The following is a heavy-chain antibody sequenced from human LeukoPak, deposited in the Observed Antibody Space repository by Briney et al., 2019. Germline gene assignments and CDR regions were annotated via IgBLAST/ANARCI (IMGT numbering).Heavy chain of an antibody. CDR2: IYSSGST. Sequence: PSETLSLTCTVFGGSISRYYWSWIRQPAGKGLEWIGRIYSSGSTNYNPSLKSRVTMSVDTSKNQFSLKLSSVTAADTAVYYCAXXXXXXXXYYYVYWYFDLWGRGTLVTVSS. CDR1: GGSISRYY. D-gene: IGHD3-22*01. V-gene: IGHV4-4*07. CDR3: AXXXXXXXXYYYVYWYFDL. J-gene: IGHJ2*01.